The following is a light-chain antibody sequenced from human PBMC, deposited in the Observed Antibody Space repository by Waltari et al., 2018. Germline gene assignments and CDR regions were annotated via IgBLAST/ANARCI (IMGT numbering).Light chain of an antibody. CDR3: QVWDANTDPGV. V-gene: IGLV3-21*01. Sequence: SYVLTQPPSVSVAPGETARLTWGGKNIESKSVHWYRQRPGQAPVLVISYDSDRPSGIPDRLSGSNSGNTATLTISRVEAGDEADYYCQVWDANTDPGVFGTGTEVTVL. CDR2: YDS. CDR1: NIESKS. J-gene: IGLJ1*01.